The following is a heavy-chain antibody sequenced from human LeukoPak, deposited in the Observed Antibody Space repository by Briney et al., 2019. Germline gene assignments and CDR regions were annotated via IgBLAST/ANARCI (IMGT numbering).Heavy chain of an antibody. V-gene: IGHV3-30*04. J-gene: IGHJ4*02. CDR3: ARWIGGGIKPSYHFDF. Sequence: PGRSLRLSCAASGFTFDGYAMHWVRHTPGKGLEWVAVISYDGSDKYYADFVMGRFTISRDNSKNTLFLQMSSLRAEDTAVYYCARWIGGGIKPSYHFDFWGQGTPVTVSS. D-gene: IGHD3-16*02. CDR1: GFTFDGYA. CDR2: ISYDGSDK.